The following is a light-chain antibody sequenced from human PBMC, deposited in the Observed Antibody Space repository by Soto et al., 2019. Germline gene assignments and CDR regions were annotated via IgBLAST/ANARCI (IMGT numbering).Light chain of an antibody. CDR1: QSVSSN. CDR2: GAS. J-gene: IGKJ2*01. V-gene: IGKV3-15*01. Sequence: EMVMTQSPATLSVSPGERATLSCRASQSVSSNLAWYQQKPGQAPRLLIYGASTRATGIPARFSGSGSGTEFTLTISSLQSEDFAVYYCQQYYNTPPTFGQGTKLEI. CDR3: QQYYNTPPT.